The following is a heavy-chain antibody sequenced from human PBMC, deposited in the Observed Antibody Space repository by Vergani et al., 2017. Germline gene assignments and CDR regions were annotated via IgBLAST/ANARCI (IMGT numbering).Heavy chain of an antibody. CDR1: GGTFSSYA. Sequence: QVQLVQSGAEVKKPGSSVKVSCKASGGTFSSYAISWVRQAPGQGLEWMGRIIPIFGTANYAQKFQGRVTITRDTSASTAYMELSSLRSEDTAVYYCAKADLYCSGGSCYSGPIDYWGQGTLVTVSS. CDR3: AKADLYCSGGSCYSGPIDY. J-gene: IGHJ4*02. CDR2: IIPIFGTA. D-gene: IGHD2-15*01. V-gene: IGHV1-69*06.